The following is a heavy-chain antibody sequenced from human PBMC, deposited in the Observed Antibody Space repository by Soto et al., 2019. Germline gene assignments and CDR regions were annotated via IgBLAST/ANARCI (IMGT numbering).Heavy chain of an antibody. J-gene: IGHJ5*01. CDR2: IYKSTTT. V-gene: IGHV4-30-4*01. D-gene: IGHD2-15*01. CDR3: ARGRYCLTGRCFPNWFDS. Sequence: PSETPSLTCSVSGDSISTVYYFWAWICQPPGQALEYIGYIYKSTTTYYNPSFESRVAISLDTSKSQFSLTVTSVTAADTAVYFCARGRYCLTGRCFPNWFDSWGQGTLVTVSS. CDR1: GDSISTVYYF.